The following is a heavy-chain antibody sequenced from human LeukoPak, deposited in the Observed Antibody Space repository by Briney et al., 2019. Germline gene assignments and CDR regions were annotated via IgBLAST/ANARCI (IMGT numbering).Heavy chain of an antibody. J-gene: IGHJ3*02. D-gene: IGHD6-6*01. CDR3: ARAVSSIAALDAFDI. CDR2: INHSGST. Sequence: SETLSLTCAVYGGSFSGYYWSWIRQPPGKGLEWIGEINHSGSTNYNPSLKSRVTISVDTSKNQFSLKLSSVTAADTAVYYCARAVSSIAALDAFDIWGQGTMVTVSS. V-gene: IGHV4-34*01. CDR1: GGSFSGYY.